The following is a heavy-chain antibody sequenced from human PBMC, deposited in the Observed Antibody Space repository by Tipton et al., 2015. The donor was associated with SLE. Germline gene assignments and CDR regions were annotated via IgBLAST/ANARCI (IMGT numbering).Heavy chain of an antibody. CDR1: GGSISSYY. CDR2: IYYSGST. V-gene: IGHV4-59*01. Sequence: LRLSCTVSGGSISSYYWSWIRQPPGKGLEWIGYIYYSGSTNYNPSLKSRVTISVDTSKNQFSLKLSSVTAADTALYYCAREISWAPLFDYWGQGTLVTVSS. CDR3: AREISWAPLFDY. D-gene: IGHD6-13*01. J-gene: IGHJ4*02.